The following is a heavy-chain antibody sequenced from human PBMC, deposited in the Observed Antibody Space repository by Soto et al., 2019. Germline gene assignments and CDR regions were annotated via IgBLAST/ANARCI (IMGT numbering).Heavy chain of an antibody. Sequence: GSLRLSCAASGFTVSSNYMSWVRQAPGKGLEWVSVIYSGGSTYYADSVKGRFTISRDNSKNTLYLQMNSLRAEDTAVYYCARVMVDFWSGYSYGMDVWGQGTTVTSP. CDR3: ARVMVDFWSGYSYGMDV. J-gene: IGHJ6*02. CDR2: IYSGGST. CDR1: GFTVSSNY. D-gene: IGHD3-3*01. V-gene: IGHV3-53*01.